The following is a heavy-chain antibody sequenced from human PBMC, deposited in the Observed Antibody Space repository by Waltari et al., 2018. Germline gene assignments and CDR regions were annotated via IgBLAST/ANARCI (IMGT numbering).Heavy chain of an antibody. Sequence: QVQLQESGPGLVKPSETLSLTCTVSGDSISSYYWSWIRQPPGKGLEWIGYIYYSGSTNYNPSLKSRVTISVDTSKNQFSLKLSSVTAADTAVYYCARARDDFWSGGAFDIWGQGTMVTVSS. CDR3: ARARDDFWSGGAFDI. V-gene: IGHV4-59*01. D-gene: IGHD3-3*01. CDR1: GDSISSYY. J-gene: IGHJ3*02. CDR2: IYYSGST.